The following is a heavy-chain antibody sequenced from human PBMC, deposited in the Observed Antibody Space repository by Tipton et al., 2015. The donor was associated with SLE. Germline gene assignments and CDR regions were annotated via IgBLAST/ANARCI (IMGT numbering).Heavy chain of an antibody. CDR2: IYYSGST. D-gene: IGHD3-3*01. CDR3: ASVAYDFWSGYSYYFAY. V-gene: IGHV4-59*01. CDR1: GGSISSYY. Sequence: TLSLTCTVSGGSISSYYWSWIRQPPGKGLEWIGYIYYSGSTNYNPSLKSRVTISVDTSKNQFSLKLSSVTAADTAVYYCASVAYDFWSGYSYYFAYWGQGTLVTVSS. J-gene: IGHJ4*02.